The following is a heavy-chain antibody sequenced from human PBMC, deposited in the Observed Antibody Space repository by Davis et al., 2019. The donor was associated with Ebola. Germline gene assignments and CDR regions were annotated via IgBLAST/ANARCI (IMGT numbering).Heavy chain of an antibody. J-gene: IGHJ3*02. D-gene: IGHD4-23*01. Sequence: DSVKGRFTISRDNSKNTLYLQMNSLRAEDTAVYYCAKGYGGSSDAFDIWGQGTMVTVSS. V-gene: IGHV3-30*02. CDR3: AKGYGGSSDAFDI.